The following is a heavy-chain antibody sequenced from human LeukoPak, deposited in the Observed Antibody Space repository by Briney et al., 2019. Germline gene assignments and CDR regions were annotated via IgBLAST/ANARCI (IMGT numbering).Heavy chain of an antibody. V-gene: IGHV4-34*01. D-gene: IGHD6-19*01. CDR2: INHSGST. Sequence: SETLSLTCTVYGGSFTGYYWSWIRQPPGKGLEWIGEINHSGSTNYNPSLKSRVTISVDTSKNQFSLKLSSVTAADTAVYHCATHPDLYSSGLNWFDPWGQGTLVTVSS. CDR3: ATHPDLYSSGLNWFDP. J-gene: IGHJ5*02. CDR1: GGSFTGYY.